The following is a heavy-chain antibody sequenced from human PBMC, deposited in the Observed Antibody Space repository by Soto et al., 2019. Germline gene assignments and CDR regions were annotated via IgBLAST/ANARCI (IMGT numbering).Heavy chain of an antibody. CDR2: IYPGDCDT. CDR1: GYTFTSYW. V-gene: IGHV5-51*01. J-gene: IGHJ6*04. D-gene: IGHD2-8*01. Sequence: GESLQISCKGSGYTFTSYWMGWVRQIPGKGLEWIWIIYPGDCDTRYSPSVQGQVTISADKSISTPYLQLSSLKASDTAMYYCATPYCSNGVCYAGYYIYRMDVCGEGTTVTVSS. CDR3: ATPYCSNGVCYAGYYIYRMDV.